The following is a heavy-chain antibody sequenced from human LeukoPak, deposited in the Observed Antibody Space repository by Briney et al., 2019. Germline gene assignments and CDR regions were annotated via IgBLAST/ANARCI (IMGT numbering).Heavy chain of an antibody. D-gene: IGHD3-22*01. V-gene: IGHV4-59*08. CDR3: ARHGYDSSGYGSAFDI. CDR1: GGYISSYY. CDR2: IYYSGST. Sequence: SETLSLTCTVSGGYISSYYWSWIRQPPGKGLEWIGYIYYSGSTNYNPSLKSRVTISVDTSKNQFSLKLSSVTAADTAVYYCARHGYDSSGYGSAFDIWGQGTMVTVSS. J-gene: IGHJ3*02.